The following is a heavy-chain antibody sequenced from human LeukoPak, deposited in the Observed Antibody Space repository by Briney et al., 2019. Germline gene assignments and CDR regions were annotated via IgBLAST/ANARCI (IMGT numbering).Heavy chain of an antibody. Sequence: SVKVSCKASGGTFSSYAISWVRQAPGQGLEWMGGIIPIFGTANNAQKFQGRVTITADESTSTAYMELSSLRSEDTAVYYCVNRRKDYYGMDVWGQGTTVTVSS. D-gene: IGHD1-14*01. V-gene: IGHV1-69*01. CDR2: IIPIFGTA. J-gene: IGHJ6*02. CDR3: VNRRKDYYGMDV. CDR1: GGTFSSYA.